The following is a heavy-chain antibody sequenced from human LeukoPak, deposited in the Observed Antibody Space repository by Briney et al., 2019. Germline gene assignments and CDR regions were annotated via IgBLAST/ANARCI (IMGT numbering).Heavy chain of an antibody. CDR3: ARDLYSRRMNYYGSGSYFAY. J-gene: IGHJ4*02. CDR2: INPNSGVT. D-gene: IGHD3-10*01. CDR1: GYTFTGYY. V-gene: IGHV1-2*02. Sequence: ASVKLSCKASGYTFTGYYMRWVRHAPGQGLEWMGCINPNSGVTNYAQKFQGRVTMTRDTSISTAYMELSRLRSDDTAVYYCARDLYSRRMNYYGSGSYFAYWGQGTLVTVSS.